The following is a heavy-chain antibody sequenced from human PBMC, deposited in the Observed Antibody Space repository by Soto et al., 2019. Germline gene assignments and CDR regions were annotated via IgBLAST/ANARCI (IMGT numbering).Heavy chain of an antibody. D-gene: IGHD3-22*01. J-gene: IGHJ4*02. CDR2: ISGSGGST. Sequence: GGSLRLSCAASGFTFSSYAMSWVRQAPGKGLEWVSAISGSGGSTYYADSVKGRFTISRDNSKNTLYLQMNSLRAEDTAVYYCAKGGRITMIVVVITQPYYFDYWGQGTLVTVSS. CDR1: GFTFSSYA. CDR3: AKGGRITMIVVVITQPYYFDY. V-gene: IGHV3-23*01.